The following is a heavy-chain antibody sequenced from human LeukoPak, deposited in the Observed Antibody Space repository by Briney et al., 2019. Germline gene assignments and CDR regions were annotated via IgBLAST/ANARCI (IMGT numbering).Heavy chain of an antibody. J-gene: IGHJ6*03. D-gene: IGHD1-26*01. Sequence: GASVKVSCKASGYTFTGYYMHWVRQAPGQGLEWMGWINPNSGGTNYAQKFQGRVTMTRDTSISTAYMELSRLRSDDTAVYYCARVDGSYYYYYYYMDVWGKGTTVTVSS. CDR2: INPNSGGT. CDR3: ARVDGSYYYYYYYMDV. V-gene: IGHV1-2*02. CDR1: GYTFTGYY.